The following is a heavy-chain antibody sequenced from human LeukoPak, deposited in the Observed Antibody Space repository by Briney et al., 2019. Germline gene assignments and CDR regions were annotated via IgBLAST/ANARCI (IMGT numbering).Heavy chain of an antibody. CDR3: ARAVSSSPGVAY. Sequence: SGGSLRLSCAASGFTFSSYSMNWVRQAPGKGLEWVSSISSSSSYIYYADSVKGRFTISRDYAKNSLYLQVNSLGAEDTAVYYCARAVSSSPGVAYWGQGTLVTVSS. D-gene: IGHD6-6*01. V-gene: IGHV3-21*01. CDR1: GFTFSSYS. J-gene: IGHJ4*02. CDR2: ISSSSSYI.